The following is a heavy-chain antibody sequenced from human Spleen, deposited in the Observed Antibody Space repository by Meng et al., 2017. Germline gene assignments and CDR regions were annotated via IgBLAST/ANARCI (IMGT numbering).Heavy chain of an antibody. J-gene: IGHJ4*02. CDR1: GFTFSNYG. V-gene: IGHV3-30*18. CDR3: AKAKYDSSGYYYADN. D-gene: IGHD3-22*01. Sequence: QVQLVESGGGVVQPGRSLRLSCAASGFTFSNYGMYWVRQAPGKGLEWVAVISYDGSNKDCVDSVKGRFTISRDNSKNTLYLQMNSLRAEDTAVYYCAKAKYDSSGYYYADNWGQGTLVTVSS. CDR2: ISYDGSNK.